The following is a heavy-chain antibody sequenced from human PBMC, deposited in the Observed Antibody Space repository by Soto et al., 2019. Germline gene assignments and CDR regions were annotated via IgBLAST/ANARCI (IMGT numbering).Heavy chain of an antibody. CDR1: GFTFSSYW. CDR2: INQDESQK. Sequence: EVQLVESGGGLVQPGGSLRLSCAASGFTFSSYWMSWVRQAPGKGLEWVANINQDESQKYYVDSVKGRFTISRDNAKNSAYLQMNNLRAEDTAVYYCARGTSISPNWFDLWGQGTLVTVSS. V-gene: IGHV3-7*01. D-gene: IGHD1-1*01. CDR3: ARGTSISPNWFDL. J-gene: IGHJ5*02.